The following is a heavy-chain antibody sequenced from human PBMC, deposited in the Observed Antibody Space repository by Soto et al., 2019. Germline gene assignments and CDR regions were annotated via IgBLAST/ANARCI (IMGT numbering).Heavy chain of an antibody. V-gene: IGHV3-15*01. CDR2: IKSIREGGTT. CDR3: TTGYDPLPY. J-gene: IGHJ4*02. CDR1: GFTGEFSFSRAW. Sequence: EVQLVESGGGLVKPGGSLRLSCVASGFTGEFSFSRAWMFWVRQAPGKGLEWVGRIKSIREGGTTEYAAPVKGRFTNSRDDSKNTLYLQMNSLKTEDISFYYCTTGYDPLPYWSQGTLVTVSS. D-gene: IGHD2-2*01.